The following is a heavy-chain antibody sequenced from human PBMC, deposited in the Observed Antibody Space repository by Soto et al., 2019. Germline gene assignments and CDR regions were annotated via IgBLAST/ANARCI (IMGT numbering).Heavy chain of an antibody. V-gene: IGHV3-23*01. CDR1: GFSFSSFA. CDR2: IISTGVST. D-gene: IGHD4-17*01. Sequence: EVQMLESGGGLVQPGGSLRLSCAASGFSFSSFAMTWVRQAPGKGLEWVSTIISTGVSTYYADSAKGRFTISRANSQNTLYLKMNSLRVEDTAVYYCAKGNYGDYGGFDPWGQGTLVTVSS. J-gene: IGHJ5*02. CDR3: AKGNYGDYGGFDP.